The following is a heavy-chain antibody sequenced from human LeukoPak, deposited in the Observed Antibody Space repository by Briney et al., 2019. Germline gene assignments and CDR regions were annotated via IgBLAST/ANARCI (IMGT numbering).Heavy chain of an antibody. CDR3: AKARLSTGWAYNDY. CDR2: IVGGGGTT. V-gene: IGHV3-23*01. CDR1: GFTFTNYA. J-gene: IGHJ4*02. Sequence: GGSLRLSYAASGFTFTNYAMSWVRQAPGKGLEWVSAIVGGGGTTFYADSVKGRFTISRDNAKNTVYLQMNNLRAEDTAVYYCAKARLSTGWAYNDYWGQGTLVTVSS. D-gene: IGHD6-19*01.